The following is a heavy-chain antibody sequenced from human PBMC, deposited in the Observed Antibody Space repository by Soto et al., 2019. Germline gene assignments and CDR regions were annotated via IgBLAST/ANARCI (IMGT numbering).Heavy chain of an antibody. V-gene: IGHV4-30-2*01. CDR3: ARVKQLVPWYFDL. J-gene: IGHJ2*01. D-gene: IGHD6-6*01. CDR2: IYHGETT. Sequence: QLQLQESGSGLVKPSQTLSLTCAVSGVSVSSGGFPWSWIRQPPGKGLEWIGYIYHGETTYYNPSLKSRVTMSIDKSKNQFSLRLTSVTAADTAVYYGARVKQLVPWYFDLWGRGTVVSVSS. CDR1: GVSVSSGGFP.